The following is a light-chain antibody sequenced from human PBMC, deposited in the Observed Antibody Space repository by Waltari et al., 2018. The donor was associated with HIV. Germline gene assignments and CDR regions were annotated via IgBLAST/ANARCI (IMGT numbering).Light chain of an antibody. V-gene: IGLV3-1*01. CDR3: QAWDSSTVV. CDR2: QGS. CDR1: KLGDKY. J-gene: IGLJ2*01. Sequence: SYELTQPPSVSVSPGQTASIPCSGDKLGDKYACWYQQKTGQSPVLVIYQGSKRPSGIPERFSGSNSGNTATLTISGTQAMDEADYYCQAWDSSTVVFGGGTKLTVL.